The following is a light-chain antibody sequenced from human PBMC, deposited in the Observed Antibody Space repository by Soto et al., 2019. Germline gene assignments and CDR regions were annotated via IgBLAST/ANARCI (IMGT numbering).Light chain of an antibody. Sequence: IQITQSPSTLSGSVGERVTITCRASQNIIGWLAWYQQKPGKPPKLLIYDVSNLASGVPSRFSGSGSDTEFTLAISSLQPGDFATYYCQQYNSYVATFGQGTKVDIK. CDR3: QQYNSYVAT. V-gene: IGKV1-5*01. CDR2: DVS. CDR1: QNIIGW. J-gene: IGKJ1*01.